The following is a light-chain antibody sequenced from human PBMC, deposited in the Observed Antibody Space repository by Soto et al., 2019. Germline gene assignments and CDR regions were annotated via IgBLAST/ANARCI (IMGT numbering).Light chain of an antibody. V-gene: IGKV1-5*03. CDR2: KAS. Sequence: DIQMTQSPSTLSASVGERVTITCRASQSISSWLAWYQQKPGKAPKLLIYKASSLESGVPSRFSGSGSVTEFTLTISSLQPDDFATYYCQQYNSYSFTFGPGTKLDIK. J-gene: IGKJ3*01. CDR1: QSISSW. CDR3: QQYNSYSFT.